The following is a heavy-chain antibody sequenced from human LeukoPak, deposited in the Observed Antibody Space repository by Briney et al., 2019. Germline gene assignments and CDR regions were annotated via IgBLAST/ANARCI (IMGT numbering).Heavy chain of an antibody. Sequence: PSETLSLTCAVYGGSFSYYYWSWIRQPPGKTLEWIGEINHSGSTNYNPSLKSRVTISVDTSKNQFSLKLSSVTAADTAVYYCARLGCSGGSCYQDYWGQGTLVTVSS. CDR2: INHSGST. CDR1: GGSFSYYY. D-gene: IGHD2-15*01. V-gene: IGHV4-34*01. J-gene: IGHJ4*02. CDR3: ARLGCSGGSCYQDY.